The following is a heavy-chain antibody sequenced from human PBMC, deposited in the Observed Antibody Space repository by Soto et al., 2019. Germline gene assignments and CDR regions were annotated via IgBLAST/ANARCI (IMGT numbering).Heavy chain of an antibody. Sequence: ASVKVSCTVSGYTLTELSMHWVRQAPGKGLEWMGGFDPEDGETIYAQKFQGRVTMTEDTSTDTAYMELSSLRSEDTAVYYCATDRYSSGWSIFDYWGQGTLVTVSS. J-gene: IGHJ4*02. CDR2: FDPEDGET. CDR3: ATDRYSSGWSIFDY. CDR1: GYTLTELS. D-gene: IGHD6-19*01. V-gene: IGHV1-24*01.